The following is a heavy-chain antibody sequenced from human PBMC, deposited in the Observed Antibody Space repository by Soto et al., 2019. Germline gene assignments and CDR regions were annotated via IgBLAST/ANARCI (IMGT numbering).Heavy chain of an antibody. CDR2: INPSGGST. CDR3: ARADYYGSSGYHLDY. J-gene: IGHJ4*02. CDR1: GYSFSNFY. Sequence: QVQVAQSGAEVKRPGASVKVSCKASGYSFSNFYIHWVRQGPGQGLEWMGIINPSGGSTAYAQTFLGRVTMTRDTSTSTVYMELSSLGSEDTAVYYCARADYYGSSGYHLDYWGQGTRVTVSS. V-gene: IGHV1-46*01. D-gene: IGHD3-22*01.